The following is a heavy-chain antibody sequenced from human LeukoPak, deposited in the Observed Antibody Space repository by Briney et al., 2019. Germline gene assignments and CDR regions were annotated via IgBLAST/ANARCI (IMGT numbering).Heavy chain of an antibody. CDR3: ATGLLPYDSSGYPIFYI. J-gene: IGHJ3*02. V-gene: IGHV1-24*01. CDR1: GYTLTELS. CDR2: FYPEDGET. Sequence: ASVKVSCKVCGYTLTELSMHWVRQAPGKGLEWMGGFYPEDGETIYAQKFQGRVPITEHTSTDTAYMQLSSLRSEDTPVYYCATGLLPYDSSGYPIFYIWRQGTMVTVSS. D-gene: IGHD3-22*01.